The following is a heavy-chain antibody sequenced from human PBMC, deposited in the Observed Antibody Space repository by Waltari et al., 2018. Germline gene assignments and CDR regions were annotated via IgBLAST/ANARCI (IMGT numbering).Heavy chain of an antibody. CDR1: GGSISSSSYY. J-gene: IGHJ4*02. Sequence: QLQLQESGPGLVKPSETLSLTCTVSGGSISSSSYYWGWIRQPPGKGLEWIGSIYYSVCTSYYPSLKSRVTISVDTSKNQFSLKLSSVTAADTAVYYCARDCSSTSCQAPFDYWGQGTLVTVSS. CDR3: ARDCSSTSCQAPFDY. V-gene: IGHV4-39*07. CDR2: IYYSVCT. D-gene: IGHD2-2*01.